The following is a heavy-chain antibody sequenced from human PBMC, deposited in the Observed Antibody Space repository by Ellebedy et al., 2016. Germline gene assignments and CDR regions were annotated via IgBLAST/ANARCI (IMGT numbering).Heavy chain of an antibody. CDR2: IYYSGST. J-gene: IGHJ4*02. D-gene: IGHD1-26*01. CDR3: ARVASGSYVY. Sequence: SETLSLTCTVSGGSISSSSYYSGWIRQPPGKGLEWIGSIYYSGSTYYNPSLKRRVTISVDTSKNQFSLKLSSVTAAETAVYYCARVASGSYVYWGQGTLVTVSS. V-gene: IGHV4-39*01. CDR1: GGSISSSSYY.